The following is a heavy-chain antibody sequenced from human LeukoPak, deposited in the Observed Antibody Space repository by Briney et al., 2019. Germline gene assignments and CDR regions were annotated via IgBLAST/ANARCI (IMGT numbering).Heavy chain of an antibody. J-gene: IGHJ4*02. D-gene: IGHD2-2*01. CDR2: ISAYNGNT. Sequence: ASVKVSCKASGYTFTSYGISWVRQAPGQGLERMGWISAYNGNTNYAQKLQGRVTMTTDTSTSTAYMELRSLRSDDTAVYYCASGRVVPAAMDFDYWGQGTLVTVSS. V-gene: IGHV1-18*04. CDR3: ASGRVVPAAMDFDY. CDR1: GYTFTSYG.